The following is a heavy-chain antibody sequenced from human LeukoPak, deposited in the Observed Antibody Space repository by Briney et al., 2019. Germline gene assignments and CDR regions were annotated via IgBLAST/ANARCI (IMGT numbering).Heavy chain of an antibody. V-gene: IGHV3-48*01. CDR1: GFTFSSYN. CDR2: ISSSSSTI. J-gene: IGHJ4*02. Sequence: GGSLRLSCAASGFTFSSYNMNWVRQAPGKGLEWVSYISSSSSTIYYADSVKGRFTISRDNAKNSLYLQMNSLRAEDTAVYYCAKSFGYSSGWYDWGYFDYWGQGTLVTVSS. D-gene: IGHD6-19*01. CDR3: AKSFGYSSGWYDWGYFDY.